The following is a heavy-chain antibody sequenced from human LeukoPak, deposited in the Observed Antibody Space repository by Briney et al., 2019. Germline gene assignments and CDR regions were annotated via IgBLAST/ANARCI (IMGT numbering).Heavy chain of an antibody. J-gene: IGHJ4*02. CDR1: GFTFDDYT. CDR2: ISWNSGSI. D-gene: IGHD3-9*01. CDR3: AKSGRYYDILTGYTPQYYFDY. V-gene: IGHV3-9*01. Sequence: GGSLRLSCAASGFTFDDYTMHWVRQAPGKGLEWILGISWNSGSIGYADSVKGRFTISRDNAKNSLYLQMNSLRAEDTALYYCAKSGRYYDILTGYTPQYYFDYWGQGTLVTVSS.